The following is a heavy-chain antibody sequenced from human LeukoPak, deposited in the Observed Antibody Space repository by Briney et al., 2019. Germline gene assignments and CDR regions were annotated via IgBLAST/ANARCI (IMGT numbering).Heavy chain of an antibody. CDR2: IYTSGST. Sequence: SETLSLTCTVSGGSISSSSYYWGWIRQPPRKGLEWIGSIYTSGSTNYNPSLKSRVTMSVDTSKNQFSLKLSSVPGEDPDVYYCARDRGIYRSGSYSDYWGQGTLVTVSS. J-gene: IGHJ4*02. D-gene: IGHD3-10*01. CDR1: GGSISSSSYY. V-gene: IGHV4-39*07. CDR3: ARDRGIYRSGSYSDY.